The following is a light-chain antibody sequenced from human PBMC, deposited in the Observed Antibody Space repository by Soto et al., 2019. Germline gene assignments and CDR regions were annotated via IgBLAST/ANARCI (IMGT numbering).Light chain of an antibody. CDR3: QQTYRTPLFR. CDR1: QDIITY. J-gene: IGKJ3*01. V-gene: IGKV1-39*01. CDR2: DAS. Sequence: DIQLTQSPSSLSASVGDSVTITCRASQDIITYLTWYQHKPGRAPKLLVYDASSLNSGVPSRFRGSGGGRQFTLTIIRLQSEDFSTYYCQQTYRTPLFRFGPGTTVDLK.